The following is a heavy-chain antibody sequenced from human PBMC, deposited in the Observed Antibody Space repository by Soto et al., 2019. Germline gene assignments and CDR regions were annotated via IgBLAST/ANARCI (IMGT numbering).Heavy chain of an antibody. CDR2: IDPSDSYT. D-gene: IGHD3-10*01. Sequence: RGESLKISCKGSGYSFTSYWISWVRQMPGKGLEWMGRIDPSDSYTNYSPSFQGHVTISADKSISTAYLQWSSLKASDTAMYYCARHPIYGSGSYSPFDYWGQGTLVTVSS. V-gene: IGHV5-10-1*01. CDR3: ARHPIYGSGSYSPFDY. J-gene: IGHJ4*02. CDR1: GYSFTSYW.